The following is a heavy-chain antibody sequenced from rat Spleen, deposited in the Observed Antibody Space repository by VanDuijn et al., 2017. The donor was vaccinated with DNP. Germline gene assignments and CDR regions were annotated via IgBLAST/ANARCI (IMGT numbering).Heavy chain of an antibody. J-gene: IGHJ4*01. CDR1: GFTFSKYD. Sequence: EVQLVESGGGSVQPGRSLKLSCAASGFTFSKYDMAWVRQAPTKGLEWVASISHDGGGTFYGDSVKGRFTISRENAKTTLYLQMNSLRSEDTATYYCASFNWPAPWGQGTSVTVSS. CDR3: ASFNWPAP. V-gene: IGHV5-22*01. D-gene: IGHD3-6*01. CDR2: ISHDGGGT.